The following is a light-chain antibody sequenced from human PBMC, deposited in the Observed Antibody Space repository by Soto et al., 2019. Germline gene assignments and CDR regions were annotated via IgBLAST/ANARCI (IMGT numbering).Light chain of an antibody. J-gene: IGKJ4*01. CDR2: GAS. V-gene: IGKV3-20*01. CDR3: HQYGSSPLT. CDR1: QSVTSSY. Sequence: EIVLTQSPGTLSLSPGERATLSCRASQSVTSSYLAWYQQKPGQAPRLLIYGASSRATGIPDRFSGSGSGTDFTVTISRLEPQDLAMYYCHQYGSSPLTFGGGTKVEIK.